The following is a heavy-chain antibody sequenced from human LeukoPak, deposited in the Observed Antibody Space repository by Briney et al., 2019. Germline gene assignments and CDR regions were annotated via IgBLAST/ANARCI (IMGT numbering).Heavy chain of an antibody. CDR3: TRDSQLEWFYS. J-gene: IGHJ5*01. Sequence: SSEILSLTCSVSGGSISRSSDYWGWIRQSPGEGLEWIGTIYYYGSTYYNPSLKSRVTISVDTSKNQFSLNLSSVTAADTAVYYCTRDSQLEWFYSWGQGTLVTVSS. V-gene: IGHV4-39*07. CDR2: IYYYGST. D-gene: IGHD3-10*01. CDR1: GGSISRSSDY.